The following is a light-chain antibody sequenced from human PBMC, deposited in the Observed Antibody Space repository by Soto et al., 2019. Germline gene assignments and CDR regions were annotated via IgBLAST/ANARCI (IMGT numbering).Light chain of an antibody. J-gene: IGKJ2*01. Sequence: DIVMTQSPLSLPVTPGEPASISCRSSQSLLHSNGYNYLDWYLQKPGQSPQLLMYLGYNRASGVPDRFSGSGSGTDFTLNISRMEAEDVGVYYCMQALQTPVTFGQGTKLEIK. CDR2: LGY. V-gene: IGKV2-28*01. CDR3: MQALQTPVT. CDR1: QSLLHSNGYNY.